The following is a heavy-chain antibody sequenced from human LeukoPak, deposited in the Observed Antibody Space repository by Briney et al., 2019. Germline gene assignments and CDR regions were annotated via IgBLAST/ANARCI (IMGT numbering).Heavy chain of an antibody. CDR3: ARGIVGGAGFYYYYMDV. D-gene: IGHD3-10*01. Sequence: GASVKVSCKASGGTFSSYAIIWVRQAPGQGLEWMGGIIPIFGTANYAQKFQGRVTITTDESTSTAYMELSSLRSEDTAVYYCARGIVGGAGFYYYYMDVWGKGTTVTVSS. V-gene: IGHV1-69*05. CDR2: IIPIFGTA. CDR1: GGTFSSYA. J-gene: IGHJ6*03.